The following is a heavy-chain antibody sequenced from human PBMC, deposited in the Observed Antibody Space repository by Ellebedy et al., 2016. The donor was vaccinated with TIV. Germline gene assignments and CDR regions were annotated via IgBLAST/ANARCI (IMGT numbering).Heavy chain of an antibody. CDR1: GYTFTSYA. V-gene: IGHV1-8*03. D-gene: IGHD6-13*01. CDR2: MNPNSGNT. CDR3: ARVRDNSWYY. Sequence: ASVKVSCKASGYTFTSYAINWVRQATGQGLEWTGWMNPNSGNTGYAQKFQGRVTITRNTSISTAYMELSSLRYEDTAVYYCARVRDNSWYYWGQGTLVTVSS. J-gene: IGHJ4*02.